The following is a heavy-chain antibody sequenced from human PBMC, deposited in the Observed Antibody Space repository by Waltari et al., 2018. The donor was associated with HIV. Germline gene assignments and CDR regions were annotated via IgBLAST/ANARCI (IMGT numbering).Heavy chain of an antibody. V-gene: IGHV5-51*01. J-gene: IGHJ4*02. D-gene: IGHD1-7*01. Sequence: EVQLVQSGAEVKKPGASLKMSCRGSGYRFTSSWIGWVRQRPGTGLEWMGIIYPGEPDIRYSPSFQGQVTISADKSVSTAYLQWSSLKASDTAMYYCARLLSGATGTTRYFDYWGQGTLVTVSS. CDR3: ARLLSGATGTTRYFDY. CDR2: IYPGEPDI. CDR1: GYRFTSSW.